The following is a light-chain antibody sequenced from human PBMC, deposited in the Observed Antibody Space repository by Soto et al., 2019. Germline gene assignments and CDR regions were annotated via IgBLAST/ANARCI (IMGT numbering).Light chain of an antibody. CDR1: SSDVGGYNY. J-gene: IGLJ2*01. V-gene: IGLV2-14*03. CDR2: DVS. Sequence: QSVLTQPASVSGSPGQSITISCTGTSSDVGGYNYVSWYQQHPGKAPKLMIYDVSNRPSGVSNRFSGSRSGNRASLTISGLQAEDEAHYYCSSYTGSTTLVIFGGGTKLTVL. CDR3: SSYTGSTTLVI.